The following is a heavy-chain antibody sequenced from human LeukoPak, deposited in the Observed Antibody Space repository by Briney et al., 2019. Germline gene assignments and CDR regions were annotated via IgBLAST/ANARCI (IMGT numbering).Heavy chain of an antibody. CDR3: ARGRYYDSSGYFWFDY. CDR1: GGSISSGGYY. V-gene: IGHV4-39*07. J-gene: IGHJ4*02. Sequence: PSETLSLTCTVSGGSISSGGYYWSWIRQPPGKGLEWIGEINHSGSTNYNPSLKSRVTISVDTSKNQFSLKLSSVTAADTAVYYCARGRYYDSSGYFWFDYWGQGTLVTVSS. D-gene: IGHD3-22*01. CDR2: INHSGST.